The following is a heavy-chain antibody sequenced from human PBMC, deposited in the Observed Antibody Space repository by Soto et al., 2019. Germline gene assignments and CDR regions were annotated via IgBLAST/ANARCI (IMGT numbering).Heavy chain of an antibody. D-gene: IGHD2-2*01. J-gene: IGHJ6*02. V-gene: IGHV3-11*06. CDR2: ISSSGGYT. Sequence: QVQLEESGGGLVEPGGSLRLSCAASGFRVSDNYMTWIRQAPGKGLEWVSYISSSGGYTNYADSVKGRFTISKDNAKNSLSLQMDSLRGEDTAVYLCARSTGRRHALRYDFGLDVWGQVTTVTVSS. CDR1: GFRVSDNY. CDR3: ARSTGRRHALRYDFGLDV.